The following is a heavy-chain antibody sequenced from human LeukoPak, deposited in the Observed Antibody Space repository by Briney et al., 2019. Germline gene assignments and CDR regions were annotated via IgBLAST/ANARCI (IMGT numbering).Heavy chain of an antibody. CDR1: GFTFSSYA. J-gene: IGHJ4*02. D-gene: IGHD7-27*01. CDR2: ISGSGGST. CDR3: ARDGGLWVSAHWGDS. V-gene: IGHV3-23*01. Sequence: GGSLRLSCAASGFTFSSYAMSWVRLAPGEGLEWVSAISGSGGSTYYADSVKGRFTISRDNSKNTLYLQMNSLRAEDTAVYYCARDGGLWVSAHWGDSWGRGTLVTVSS.